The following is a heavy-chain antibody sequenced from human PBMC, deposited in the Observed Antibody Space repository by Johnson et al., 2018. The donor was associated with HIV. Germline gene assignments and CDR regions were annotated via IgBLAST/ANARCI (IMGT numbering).Heavy chain of an antibody. CDR2: IWYDGSNK. CDR3: AKDRGSPGIPAACDI. CDR1: GFMFSSYG. Sequence: VQLVESGGGVVQPGRSLRLSCAASGFMFSSYGMHWVRQAPGKGLEWVAVIWYDGSNKYYAESVKGRFTISRDNSKNTLYLQMNSLRLEDTAVYYCAKDRGSPGIPAACDIWGQGTMVTVSS. D-gene: IGHD1-26*01. J-gene: IGHJ3*02. V-gene: IGHV3-33*06.